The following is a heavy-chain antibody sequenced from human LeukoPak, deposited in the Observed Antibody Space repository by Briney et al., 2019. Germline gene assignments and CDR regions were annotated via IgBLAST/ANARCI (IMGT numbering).Heavy chain of an antibody. CDR2: ISYDGSNK. D-gene: IGHD3/OR15-3a*01. CDR3: ARDDGFSCYSY. V-gene: IGHV3-30*03. Sequence: GRSLRLSCAASGFTFSSYGMHWVRQAPGKGLEWVAVISYDGSNKYYADSVKGRFTISRDNSKNTLYLQMNSLRAEDTGVYYCARDDGFSCYSYWGQGTLVTVSS. CDR1: GFTFSSYG. J-gene: IGHJ4*02.